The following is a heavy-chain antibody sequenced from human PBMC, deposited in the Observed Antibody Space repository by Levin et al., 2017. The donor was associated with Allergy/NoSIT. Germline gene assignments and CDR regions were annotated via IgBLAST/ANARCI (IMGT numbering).Heavy chain of an antibody. V-gene: IGHV3-23*01. CDR1: GFTFRNFA. Sequence: GESLKISCGASGFTFRNFAMSWVRQAPGKGLEWVSGISDSGGSIYNAESVKGRFTISRDNSKSTLYLQMKSLRAEDTAVYYFAKDLSAVPAANYYYGMDVWGQGTTVTVSS. J-gene: IGHJ6*02. CDR3: AKDLSAVPAANYYYGMDV. CDR2: ISDSGGSI. D-gene: IGHD2-2*01.